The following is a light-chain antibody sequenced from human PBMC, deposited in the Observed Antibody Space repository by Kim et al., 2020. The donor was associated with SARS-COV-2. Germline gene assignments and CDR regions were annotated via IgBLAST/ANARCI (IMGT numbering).Light chain of an antibody. CDR2: DAS. J-gene: IGKJ4*01. CDR3: QQRANWPLT. Sequence: SPGERATLSCRASQSIRSFLAWFQQKPGQAPRLLIYDASNRVTGIPARFSGSGSGTDFTLTISSLEPEDFAVYYCQQRANWPLTFGGGTKVDIK. V-gene: IGKV3-11*01. CDR1: QSIRSF.